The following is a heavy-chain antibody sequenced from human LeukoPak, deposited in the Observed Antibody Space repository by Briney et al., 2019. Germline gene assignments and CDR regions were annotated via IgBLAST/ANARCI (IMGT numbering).Heavy chain of an antibody. J-gene: IGHJ4*02. V-gene: IGHV3-21*06. CDR1: EFTFSSYS. D-gene: IGHD1-26*01. CDR2: ISGSGDDI. Sequence: GGSLRLSCAGSEFTFSSYSMHWVRQAPGKGLEWVSSISGSGDDIYYADSVKGRFTVSRDNSKNSLYLQMKRLRAEDTALYYCARRGYHDYSGFDYWGQGTLVTVSS. CDR3: ARRGYHDYSGFDY.